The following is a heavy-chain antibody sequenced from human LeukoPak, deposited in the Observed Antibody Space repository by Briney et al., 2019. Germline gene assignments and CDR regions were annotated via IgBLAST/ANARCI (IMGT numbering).Heavy chain of an antibody. Sequence: ASVKVFCKASGYTFTSFDFNWVRQATGQGLEWMGWMKSNNGHTGYAQKFQGRVTMTRDTSISTAYMELSSLTFEDTAVYYCARGPPNWGMVGYWGQGTLSPSPQ. CDR1: GYTFTSFD. CDR3: ARGPPNWGMVGY. V-gene: IGHV1-8*01. CDR2: MKSNNGHT. D-gene: IGHD7-27*01. J-gene: IGHJ4*02.